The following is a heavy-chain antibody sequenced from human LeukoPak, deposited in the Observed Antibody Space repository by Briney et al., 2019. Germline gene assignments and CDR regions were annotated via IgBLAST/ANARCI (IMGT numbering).Heavy chain of an antibody. CDR1: GFTFSSYS. Sequence: GGSLRLSCAASGFTFSSYSMNWVRQAPGKGLEWVSSISSSSSYIYYADSVKGRFTISRDNAKNSLYLQMNSLRAEDTAVYYCARLGGPVSPYYYDSSGPIGSDWGQGTLVTVSS. D-gene: IGHD3-22*01. CDR3: ARLGGPVSPYYYDSSGPIGSD. V-gene: IGHV3-21*01. J-gene: IGHJ4*02. CDR2: ISSSSSYI.